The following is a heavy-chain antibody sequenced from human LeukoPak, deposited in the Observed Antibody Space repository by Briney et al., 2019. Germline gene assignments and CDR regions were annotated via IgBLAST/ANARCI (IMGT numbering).Heavy chain of an antibody. Sequence: SETLSLTCAVYGESFSGYYWSWIRQPPGKGLEWIGEINHSGSTNYNPSLKSRVTISVDTSKNQFSLKLSSVTAADTAVYYCARVEGSAFDYWGQGTLVTVSS. CDR1: GESFSGYY. V-gene: IGHV4-34*01. CDR3: ARVEGSAFDY. CDR2: INHSGST. J-gene: IGHJ4*02.